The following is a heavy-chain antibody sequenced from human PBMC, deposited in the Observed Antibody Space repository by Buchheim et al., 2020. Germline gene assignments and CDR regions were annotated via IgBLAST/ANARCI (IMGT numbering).Heavy chain of an antibody. CDR2: ISGSGGST. Sequence: EVQLLESGGGLVQPGGSLRLSCAASGFTFSNYAMRWVRQAPGKGLEWVSEISGSGGSTYYADSVTGRFNISRDNSKKTLDLQMSSLRAEDTAIYYCAARSDYWGQGTL. CDR3: AARSDY. CDR1: GFTFSNYA. J-gene: IGHJ4*02. V-gene: IGHV3-23*01.